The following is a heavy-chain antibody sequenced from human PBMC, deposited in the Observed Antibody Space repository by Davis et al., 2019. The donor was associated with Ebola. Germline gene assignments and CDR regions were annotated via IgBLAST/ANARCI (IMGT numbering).Heavy chain of an antibody. V-gene: IGHV1-69*13. CDR3: ARADCSGGSCYYYYGMDV. D-gene: IGHD2-15*01. CDR2: IIPIFGTA. Sequence: SVKVSCKASGGTFSSYAISWVRQAPGQGLEWMGGIIPIFGTANYAQRFQGRVTITADESTSTAYMELSSLRSEDTAVYYCARADCSGGSCYYYYGMDVWGQGTTVTVSS. J-gene: IGHJ6*02. CDR1: GGTFSSYA.